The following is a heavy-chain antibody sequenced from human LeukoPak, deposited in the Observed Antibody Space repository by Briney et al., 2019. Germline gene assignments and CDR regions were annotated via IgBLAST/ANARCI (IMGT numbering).Heavy chain of an antibody. J-gene: IGHJ4*02. CDR3: AKDPRRGYCSGGSCYY. Sequence: PGGSLRLSCAASGFTFEDYAMHWVRQAPGKGLEWVSAISGSGGSTYYADSVKGRFTISRDNSKNTLYLQMNSLRAEDTAVYYCAKDPRRGYCSGGSCYYWGQGTLVTVSS. CDR1: GFTFEDYA. D-gene: IGHD2-15*01. CDR2: ISGSGGST. V-gene: IGHV3-23*01.